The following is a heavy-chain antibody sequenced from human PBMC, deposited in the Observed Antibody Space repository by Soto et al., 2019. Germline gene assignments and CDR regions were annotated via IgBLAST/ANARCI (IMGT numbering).Heavy chain of an antibody. V-gene: IGHV1-69*13. J-gene: IGHJ6*02. CDR3: ARSHTIFGVVLYYYYGMDV. CDR2: IIPIFGTA. D-gene: IGHD3-3*01. Sequence: SVKVSCKASGGTFSSYAISWVRQAPGQGREWMGGIIPIFGTANYAQKFQGRVTITADESTSTAYMELSSLRSEDTAVYYCARSHTIFGVVLYYYYGMDVWGQGTTVTVSS. CDR1: GGTFSSYA.